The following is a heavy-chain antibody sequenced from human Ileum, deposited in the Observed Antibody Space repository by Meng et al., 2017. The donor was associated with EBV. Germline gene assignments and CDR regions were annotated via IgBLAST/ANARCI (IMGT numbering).Heavy chain of an antibody. CDR1: GFSLSTRGVG. Sequence: QITWKASGPTLGKPPQTLTLTSRLSGFSLSTRGVGVGWIRQPPGRALEWLALIYWDNDKRYSPSLKSRLTITEDPSKNQLVLTMTNMDSVDTATYYCAHSPGAGAAAEYFQNWGHGTLVTVAS. J-gene: IGHJ1*01. CDR2: IYWDNDK. V-gene: IGHV2-5*02. D-gene: IGHD6-13*01. CDR3: AHSPGAGAAAEYFQN.